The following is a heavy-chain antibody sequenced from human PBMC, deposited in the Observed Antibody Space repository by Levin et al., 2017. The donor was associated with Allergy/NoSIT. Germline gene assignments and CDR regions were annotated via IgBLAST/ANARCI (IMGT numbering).Heavy chain of an antibody. J-gene: IGHJ4*02. Sequence: EASVKVSCKASGYTFTSFEINWVRQATGQGLEWMGWMTPNSGITGYAQKFQGRVTMTRNTSITTAYLELSNLRFDDTAVYYCARGVEGGSSWTTPLVDYWGQGTLVTVSS. V-gene: IGHV1-8*01. CDR1: GYTFTSFE. CDR2: MTPNSGIT. CDR3: ARGVEGGSSWTTPLVDY. D-gene: IGHD6-13*01.